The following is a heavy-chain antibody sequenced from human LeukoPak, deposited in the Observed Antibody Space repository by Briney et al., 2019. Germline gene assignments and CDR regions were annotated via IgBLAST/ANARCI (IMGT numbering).Heavy chain of an antibody. CDR3: ARGGGYNYKLGY. J-gene: IGHJ4*02. V-gene: IGHV4-34*01. CDR1: GGSFCGYY. Sequence: PSETLSLTCAVYGGSFCGYYWSWIRQPPGKGLEWIGEINHSGSTNYNPSLKSRVTISVDTSKNQFSLKLSSVTAADTAVYYCARGGGYNYKLGYWGQGTLVTVSS. D-gene: IGHD5-24*01. CDR2: INHSGST.